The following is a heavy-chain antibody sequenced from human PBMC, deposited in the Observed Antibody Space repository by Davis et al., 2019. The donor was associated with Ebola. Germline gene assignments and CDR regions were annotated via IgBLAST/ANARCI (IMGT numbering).Heavy chain of an antibody. CDR2: FPIDGGYT. Sequence: PGGSLRLSCIVSGIDFGTSIMHWVRQAPGKGLEWVALFPIDGGYTQYGDAVKGRFTISRDVSKNTVSLQMNSLRADDTAVYYCAREGVSSGRAGSFDYWGHGVLVTVSS. J-gene: IGHJ4*01. D-gene: IGHD6-19*01. V-gene: IGHV3-30-3*01. CDR1: GIDFGTSI. CDR3: AREGVSSGRAGSFDY.